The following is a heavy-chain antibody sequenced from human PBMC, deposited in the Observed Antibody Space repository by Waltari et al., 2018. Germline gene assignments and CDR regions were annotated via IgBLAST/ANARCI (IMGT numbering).Heavy chain of an antibody. CDR1: GDSISLKSSY. CDR3: ARRPSDISTGGLAY. D-gene: IGHD3-9*01. Sequence: QVQLQESGPGLVNPSETLSLSCTVAGDSISLKSSYWGWTRQPPGKGLEWIGSFYYGGTNYNPSLKSRVTISADTSKNRFSLKLNSVTAQDTAVHYRARRPSDISTGGLAYWCQGTLVTLSA. V-gene: IGHV4-39*02. CDR2: FYYGGT. J-gene: IGHJ4*02.